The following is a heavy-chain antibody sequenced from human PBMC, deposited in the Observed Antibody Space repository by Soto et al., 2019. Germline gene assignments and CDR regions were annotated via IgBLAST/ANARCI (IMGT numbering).Heavy chain of an antibody. V-gene: IGHV3-23*01. CDR3: AKSPTYGSGSIYFGY. CDR1: GFPFSSYA. Sequence: PGGSLRLSCAASGFPFSSYAMSWVRQAPGKGLEWVSAISGSGGSTYYADSVKGRFTISRDNSKNTLYLQMNSLRAEDTAVYYCAKSPTYGSGSIYFGYWGQGTLVTVSS. CDR2: ISGSGGST. J-gene: IGHJ4*02. D-gene: IGHD3-10*01.